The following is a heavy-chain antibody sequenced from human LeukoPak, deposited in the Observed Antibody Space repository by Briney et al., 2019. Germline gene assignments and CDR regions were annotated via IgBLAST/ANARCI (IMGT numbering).Heavy chain of an antibody. CDR1: GFTFSSYG. CDR3: AKPLSAGSWYAPNDY. J-gene: IGHJ4*02. CDR2: ISGSGGST. V-gene: IGHV3-23*01. Sequence: GGSLRLSCAASGFTFSSYGMSWVRQAPGKGLEWVSAISGSGGSTYYADSVKGRFTISRDNSKNTLYLQMNSLRAEDTAVYYCAKPLSAGSWYAPNDYWGQGTLVTVSS. D-gene: IGHD6-13*01.